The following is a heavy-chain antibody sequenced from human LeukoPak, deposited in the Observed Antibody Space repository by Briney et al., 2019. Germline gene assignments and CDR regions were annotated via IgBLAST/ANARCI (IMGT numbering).Heavy chain of an antibody. D-gene: IGHD3-22*01. CDR1: GGSISSGGYY. V-gene: IGHV4-31*03. CDR2: IYYRDST. Sequence: SQTLSLTCTVSGGSISSGGYYWSWIRQHPGKGLEWIGHIYYRDSTYYNPSLESRGTISADTSKNQFSLELSSVTAADTAVYYCARDNYYDTSAYALHIWGQATMVTDCS. CDR3: ARDNYYDTSAYALHI. J-gene: IGHJ3*02.